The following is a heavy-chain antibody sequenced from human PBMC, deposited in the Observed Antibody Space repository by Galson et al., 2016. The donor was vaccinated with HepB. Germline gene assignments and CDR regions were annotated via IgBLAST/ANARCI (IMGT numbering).Heavy chain of an antibody. Sequence: SLRLSCAASGFRFSDYAMSWIRQAPGEGLEWVSHIDGPTSNTHYADSVKGRLTIFRDNSKNTLYLQIHSLTADDTATYYCATWLRAHFDFWGQGTLVTVSS. CDR2: IDGPTSNT. V-gene: IGHV3-23*05. CDR3: ATWLRAHFDF. D-gene: IGHD5-12*01. CDR1: GFRFSDYA. J-gene: IGHJ4*02.